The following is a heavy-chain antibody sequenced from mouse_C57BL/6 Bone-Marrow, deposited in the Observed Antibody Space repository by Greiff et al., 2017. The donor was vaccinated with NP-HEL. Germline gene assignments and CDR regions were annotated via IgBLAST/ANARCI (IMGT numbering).Heavy chain of an antibody. CDR2: ISDGGSYT. CDR1: GFTFSSYA. Sequence: EVQGVESGGGLVKPGGSLKLSCAASGFTFSSYAMSWVRQTPEKRLEWVATISDGGSYTYYPANVKGRFTIARDNAKNNLYLQMSHLKSEDTAMYYCAREPGTRAMDYWGQGTSVTVSS. J-gene: IGHJ4*01. D-gene: IGHD4-1*01. CDR3: AREPGTRAMDY. V-gene: IGHV5-4*01.